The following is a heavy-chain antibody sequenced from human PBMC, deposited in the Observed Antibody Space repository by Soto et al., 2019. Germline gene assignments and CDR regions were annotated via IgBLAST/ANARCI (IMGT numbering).Heavy chain of an antibody. CDR3: ARAVFYDSSGYLYYFDY. J-gene: IGHJ4*02. Sequence: PGGSLRLSCAASGFTFSSYAMHWVRQAPGKGLEWVAVISYDGSNKYYADSVKGRFTISRDNSKNTLYLQMNSLRAEDTAVYYCARAVFYDSSGYLYYFDYWGQGTLVTVSS. V-gene: IGHV3-30-3*01. CDR1: GFTFSSYA. D-gene: IGHD3-22*01. CDR2: ISYDGSNK.